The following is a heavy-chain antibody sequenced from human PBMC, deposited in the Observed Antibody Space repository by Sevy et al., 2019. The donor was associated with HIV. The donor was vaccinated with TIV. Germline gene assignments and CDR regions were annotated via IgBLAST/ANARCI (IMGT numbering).Heavy chain of an antibody. Sequence: GGSLRLTCAASGFTFSTYTMNWVRQAPGKGLEWVSAISGSGGSTYYADSVKGRFTISRDKSKNTLYLQMNNLRAEDTAVYYCAKGDSTFYGMDVWVQGTTVTVSS. CDR1: GFTFSTYT. CDR3: AKGDSTFYGMDV. D-gene: IGHD6-13*01. V-gene: IGHV3-23*01. CDR2: ISGSGGST. J-gene: IGHJ6*02.